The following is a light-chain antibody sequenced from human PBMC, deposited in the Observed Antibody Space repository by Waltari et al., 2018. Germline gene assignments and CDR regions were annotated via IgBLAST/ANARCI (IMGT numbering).Light chain of an antibody. CDR1: QRIGSL. CDR2: DAS. CDR3: QQYYSYFT. V-gene: IGKV1-5*01. J-gene: IGKJ4*01. Sequence: DIQMTQSPSTLSASVGDKVTIPCRASQRIGSLLAWYQQKPGKAPKLLIYDASSLESGVPSRFSGSGSGTEFTLTINSLQPDDFATYSCQQYYSYFTFGGGAKVEIK.